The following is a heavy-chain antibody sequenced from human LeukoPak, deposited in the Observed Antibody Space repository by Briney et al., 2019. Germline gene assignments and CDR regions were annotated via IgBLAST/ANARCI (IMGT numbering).Heavy chain of an antibody. J-gene: IGHJ4*02. Sequence: GGSLRLSCAASGFTFSYYNINWVRQAPGKGLEWVSSISSSSSYIYYSDSVKGRFTISRDNAKNSLHLQMNSLRAEDTALYYCARGVIAAGGNDFDYWGQGTLVTVSS. CDR1: GFTFSYYN. D-gene: IGHD6-13*01. V-gene: IGHV3-21*01. CDR3: ARGVIAAGGNDFDY. CDR2: ISSSSSYI.